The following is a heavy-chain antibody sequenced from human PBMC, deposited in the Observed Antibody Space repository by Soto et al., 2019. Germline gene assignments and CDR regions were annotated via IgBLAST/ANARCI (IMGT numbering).Heavy chain of an antibody. CDR1: GFTFSNYY. V-gene: IGHV3-11*01. J-gene: IGHJ4*02. CDR2: ISTSGTST. D-gene: IGHD3-16*01. Sequence: QVQLVESGGGLVKPGGSLRLSCVVSGFTFSNYYIDWIRQAPGKGLEWVSYISTSGTSTFYADSVKDRFTISRDNAENSLFLQMDSLRVEDTAVYFCARDGVLFRAGFDSWGQGTLVTVAS. CDR3: ARDGVLFRAGFDS.